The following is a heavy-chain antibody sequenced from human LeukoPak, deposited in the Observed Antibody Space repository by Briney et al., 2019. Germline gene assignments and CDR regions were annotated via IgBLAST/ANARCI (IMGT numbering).Heavy chain of an antibody. CDR2: INPNSGGT. D-gene: IGHD3-22*01. V-gene: IGHV1-2*02. Sequence: ASVQVSCKASGYTFTGYYMHWVRQAPAQGLEWMGWINPNSGGTNYAQKFQDRVTMTRDTSISTAYMELSRLRSDDTAVYYCARVQHPIDYYDSSGYYYWYWGQGTLVTVSS. CDR1: GYTFTGYY. J-gene: IGHJ4*02. CDR3: ARVQHPIDYYDSSGYYYWY.